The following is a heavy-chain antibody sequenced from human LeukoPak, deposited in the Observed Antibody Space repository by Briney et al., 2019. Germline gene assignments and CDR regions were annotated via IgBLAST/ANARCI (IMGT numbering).Heavy chain of an antibody. J-gene: IGHJ4*02. CDR1: GFTFSSYA. V-gene: IGHV3-23*01. Sequence: GGSLRLSCAASGFTFSSYAMSWVRQAPGKGLEWVSTVSSSGENTYYADSVKGRFTISRDNSMNTLYLQMNSLRAEDTAVYYCAKGAYYDLWGQGTLVTVSS. D-gene: IGHD3-22*01. CDR2: VSSSGENT. CDR3: AKGAYYDL.